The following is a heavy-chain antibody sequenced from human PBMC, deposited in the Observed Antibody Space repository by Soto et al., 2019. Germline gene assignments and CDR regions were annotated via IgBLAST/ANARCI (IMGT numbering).Heavy chain of an antibody. CDR2: IFSDAER. Sequence: SGPTLVNPTQTLTLTCTFSGFSLSTSGVGVSWIRQSPGKALEWLAHIFSDAERSYSTSMQSRLTISTDTSGTQVVLTMTNMAPVDTGTYYCARMNAETYSHYYAMDVWGQGTTVTVSS. J-gene: IGHJ6*02. CDR1: GFSLSTSGVG. V-gene: IGHV2-26*01. CDR3: ARMNAETYSHYYAMDV. D-gene: IGHD1-1*01.